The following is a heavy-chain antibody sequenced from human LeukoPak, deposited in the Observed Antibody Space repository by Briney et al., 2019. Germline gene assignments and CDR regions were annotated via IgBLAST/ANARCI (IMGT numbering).Heavy chain of an antibody. CDR1: GGSISSHY. J-gene: IGHJ4*02. CDR2: IYYSGST. V-gene: IGHV4-59*11. D-gene: IGHD2-2*02. Sequence: SETLSLTCTVSGGSISSHYWSWIRQPPGKGLEWIGYIYYSGSTNYNPSLKSRVTISVDTSKNQFSLKLSSVTAADTAVYYCARGGEYCSSTSCYSLLDYWGQGTLVTVSS. CDR3: ARGGEYCSSTSCYSLLDY.